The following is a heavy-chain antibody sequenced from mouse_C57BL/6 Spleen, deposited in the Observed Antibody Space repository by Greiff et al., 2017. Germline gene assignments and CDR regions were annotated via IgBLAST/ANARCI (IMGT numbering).Heavy chain of an antibody. J-gene: IGHJ3*01. Sequence: EVQLQESGGGLVKPGGSLKLSCAASGFTFSDYGMHWVRQAPEKGLEWVAYISSGSSTIYYADTVKGRFTISRDNAKNTLFLQRTSLRSEDTAMYYCARPGEGFAYWGQGTLVTVSA. CDR3: ARPGEGFAY. CDR2: ISSGSSTI. CDR1: GFTFSDYG. V-gene: IGHV5-17*01. D-gene: IGHD3-1*01.